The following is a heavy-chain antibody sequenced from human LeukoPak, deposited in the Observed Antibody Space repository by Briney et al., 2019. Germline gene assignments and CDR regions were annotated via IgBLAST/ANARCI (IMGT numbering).Heavy chain of an antibody. J-gene: IGHJ3*02. CDR3: ARKGSGYDDAFDI. CDR2: VYTSGST. D-gene: IGHD5-12*01. Sequence: SETLSLTCAVSGGSISSYYWSWIRQPAGKGLEWIGRVYTSGSTNYNPSLKSRVTMSVDTSKNQFSLKLSSVTAADTAVYYCARKGSGYDDAFDIWGQGTMVTVSS. V-gene: IGHV4-4*07. CDR1: GGSISSYY.